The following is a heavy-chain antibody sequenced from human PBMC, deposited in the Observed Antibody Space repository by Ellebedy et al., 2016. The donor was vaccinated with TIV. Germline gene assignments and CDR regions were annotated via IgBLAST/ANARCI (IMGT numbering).Heavy chain of an antibody. CDR2: IYSSGKT. D-gene: IGHD5-24*01. Sequence: SETLSLXCSVSGDSIASYYWTWLRQPAGKGLEWIGRIYSSGKTNYNPSLGGRVFMSVDTSKNQFSLNLTSVTAADTALYYCARMDGPYYYYYMDVWGKGIAVTVAS. J-gene: IGHJ6*03. V-gene: IGHV4-4*07. CDR1: GDSIASYY. CDR3: ARMDGPYYYYYMDV.